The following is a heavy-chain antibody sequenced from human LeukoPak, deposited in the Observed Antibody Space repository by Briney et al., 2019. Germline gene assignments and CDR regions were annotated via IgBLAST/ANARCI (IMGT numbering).Heavy chain of an antibody. CDR1: GFTFSTYW. D-gene: IGHD3-10*01. Sequence: GGSLRLSCAASGFTFSTYWMHWVRQAPGKGLVWVSRINSDGSSTNYADSVKGRFTISRDNAKNSLYLQMNSLRVGDTAVYYCARGIFGEMDHWGQGALVTVSS. CDR2: INSDGSST. V-gene: IGHV3-74*01. J-gene: IGHJ4*02. CDR3: ARGIFGEMDH.